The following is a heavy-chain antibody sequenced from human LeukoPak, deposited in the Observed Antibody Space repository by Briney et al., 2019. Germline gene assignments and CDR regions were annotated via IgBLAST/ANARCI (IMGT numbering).Heavy chain of an antibody. CDR2: INPNSGGT. Sequence: ASVTVSCQASGYTFTGYYLHGVRQPPARGLEWMGWINPNSGGTNYAQKFQGRVTMTRDTSISTAYMELSRLRSDDTAVYYCARGQMIAVTGTAYGMDVWGQGTTVTVSS. CDR3: ARGQMIAVTGTAYGMDV. CDR1: GYTFTGYY. D-gene: IGHD6-19*01. V-gene: IGHV1-2*02. J-gene: IGHJ6*02.